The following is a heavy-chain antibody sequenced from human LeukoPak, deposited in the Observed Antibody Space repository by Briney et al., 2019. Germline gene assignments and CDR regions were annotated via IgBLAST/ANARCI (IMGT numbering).Heavy chain of an antibody. V-gene: IGHV3-30*02. Sequence: GGSLRLSCAASGFTFSSYGMHWVRQAPGKGLKWVAFIRYDGSNKYYADSVKGRFTISRDNSKNTRYLQVNSLRAEDTAVYYCARDRMGAILYFDSWGQGTLVTVSS. D-gene: IGHD1-26*01. CDR1: GFTFSSYG. CDR2: IRYDGSNK. J-gene: IGHJ4*02. CDR3: ARDRMGAILYFDS.